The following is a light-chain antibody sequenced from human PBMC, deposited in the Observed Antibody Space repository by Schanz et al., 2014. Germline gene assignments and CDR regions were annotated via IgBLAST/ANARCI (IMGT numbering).Light chain of an antibody. Sequence: QSALTQPASVSGSPGQSITISCTGTSSDVGAYNYVSWYQQPPGKAPKLIIYDVSNRPSGVSNRFSGSKSGNTASLTISGLQAEDEAEYYCSSYAGSNTVYVLGTGTKLTVL. CDR1: SSDVGAYNY. CDR3: SSYAGSNTVYV. J-gene: IGLJ1*01. CDR2: DVS. V-gene: IGLV2-14*01.